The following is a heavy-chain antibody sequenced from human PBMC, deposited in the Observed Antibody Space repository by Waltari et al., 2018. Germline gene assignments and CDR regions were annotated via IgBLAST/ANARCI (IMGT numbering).Heavy chain of an antibody. CDR3: ARATRPDDAFDI. CDR1: GGSISSYY. CDR2: IYYSGST. V-gene: IGHV4-59*01. J-gene: IGHJ3*02. Sequence: QVQLQESGPGLVKPSETLSLTCTVSGGSISSYYWSWIRQPPGKGLEWIGYIYYSGSTNHNPSLKSGVTISVDTSKNQFSLKLSSVTAADTAVYYCARATRPDDAFDIWGQGTMVTVSS.